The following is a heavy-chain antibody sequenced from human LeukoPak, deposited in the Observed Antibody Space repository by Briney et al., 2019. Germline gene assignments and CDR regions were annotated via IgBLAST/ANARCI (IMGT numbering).Heavy chain of an antibody. D-gene: IGHD5-12*01. J-gene: IGHJ4*01. Sequence: DSVKGRFTISRDNFKNTLYLQMNSLRAEDTALYYCATGRGATILGEYFDYWGQGTLVTVSP. CDR3: ATGRGATILGEYFDY. V-gene: IGHV3-30*03.